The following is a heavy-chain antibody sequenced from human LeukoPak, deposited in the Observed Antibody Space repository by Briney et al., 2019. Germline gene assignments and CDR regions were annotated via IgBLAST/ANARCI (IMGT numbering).Heavy chain of an antibody. CDR1: GFTFSDFY. Sequence: GGSLRLSCAASGFTFSDFYMSWIRQAPGKGLEWVSYISSSGSTIYFADSVKGRFTISRDNAMNSLYLQMNSLRAEDTAVYYCARDTVGHYYYGMDVWGQGTTVIVSS. V-gene: IGHV3-11*01. CDR3: ARDTVGHYYYGMDV. D-gene: IGHD3/OR15-3a*01. J-gene: IGHJ6*02. CDR2: ISSSGSTI.